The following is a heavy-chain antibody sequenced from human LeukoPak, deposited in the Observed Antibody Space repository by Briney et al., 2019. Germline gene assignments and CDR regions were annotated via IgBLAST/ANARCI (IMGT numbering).Heavy chain of an antibody. J-gene: IGHJ5*02. Sequence: SETLSLTCTVSGGSISSYYWSWIRQPPGKGLEWIGYIYYSGSTNYNPSLKSRVTISVDTSKNQFSLKLSSVTAADTAVYYCARAQTYYYDSSGFRNWFDPWGQGTLVTVSS. CDR1: GGSISSYY. CDR2: IYYSGST. D-gene: IGHD3-22*01. V-gene: IGHV4-59*01. CDR3: ARAQTYYYDSSGFRNWFDP.